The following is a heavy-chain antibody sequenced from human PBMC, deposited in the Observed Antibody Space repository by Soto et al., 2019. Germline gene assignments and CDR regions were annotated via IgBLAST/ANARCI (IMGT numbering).Heavy chain of an antibody. CDR1: GISLTNSGVG. D-gene: IGHD3-9*01. CDR3: AQMDFDLYGMDV. CDR2: IYWDDAK. Sequence: QITLTESGPTLVKPTQTLTLTCTFSGISLTNSGVGVSWIRQPPGKALEWLAVIYWDDAKHFSPSQKSRLTITKDTSKNQVGLTMTNTDSVDTATYFCAQMDFDLYGMDVWGQGTTVIVSS. J-gene: IGHJ6*02. V-gene: IGHV2-5*02.